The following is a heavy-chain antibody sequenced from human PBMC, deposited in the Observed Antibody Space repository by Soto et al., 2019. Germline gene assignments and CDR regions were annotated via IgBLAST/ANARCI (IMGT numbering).Heavy chain of an antibody. J-gene: IGHJ5*02. Sequence: QVQLVESGGGVVQPGRSLRLSCAASGFTFSSYAMHWVRQAPGKGLEWVAVISYDGSNKYYADSVKGRFTISRDNSKNTLYLQMNSLRAEDTAVYYCARDRYTYYLTGGFDPWGQGTLVTVSS. V-gene: IGHV3-30-3*01. CDR1: GFTFSSYA. CDR2: ISYDGSNK. CDR3: ARDRYTYYLTGGFDP. D-gene: IGHD3-10*01.